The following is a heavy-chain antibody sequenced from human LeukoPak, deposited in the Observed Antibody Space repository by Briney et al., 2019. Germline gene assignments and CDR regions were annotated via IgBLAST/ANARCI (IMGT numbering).Heavy chain of an antibody. D-gene: IGHD3-9*01. CDR2: IYYSGNT. CDR3: ARQDTLTHYYVMDV. J-gene: IGHJ6*02. CDR1: GGSISSRDNY. Sequence: SETLSLTCTVSGGSISSRDNYWGWFRQPPGKGLEWIGSIYYSGNTYYNPSLESRVTISVDTSKNQFSLKVSSATAADTAVYYCARQDTLTHYYVMDVWGQGTTVTVSS. V-gene: IGHV4-39*01.